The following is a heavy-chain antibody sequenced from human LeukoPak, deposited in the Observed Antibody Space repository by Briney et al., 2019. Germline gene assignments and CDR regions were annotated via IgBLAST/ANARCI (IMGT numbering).Heavy chain of an antibody. CDR3: AMAHSSSWLFDY. Sequence: GGSLRLSCAASGFTFSSYAMHWVRQAPGKGLEWVAVISYDGSNKYYADSVKGRFTISRDNSKNTLYLQMNSLRAEDTAVYYCAMAHSSSWLFDYWGQGTLVTVSS. J-gene: IGHJ4*02. CDR1: GFTFSSYA. D-gene: IGHD6-13*01. CDR2: ISYDGSNK. V-gene: IGHV3-30-3*02.